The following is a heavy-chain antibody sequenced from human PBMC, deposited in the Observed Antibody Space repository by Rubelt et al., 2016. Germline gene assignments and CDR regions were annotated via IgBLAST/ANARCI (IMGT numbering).Heavy chain of an antibody. CDR3: ARVIVVVPAATRGRATDYGMDV. J-gene: IGHJ6*02. V-gene: IGHV3-33*01. CDR2: IWYDGSNK. D-gene: IGHD2-2*01. Sequence: GPGEGLEWVAVIWYDGSNKYYADSVKGRFTISRDNSKNTLYLQMNSLRAEDTAVYYCARVIVVVPAATRGRATDYGMDVWGQGTTVTVSS.